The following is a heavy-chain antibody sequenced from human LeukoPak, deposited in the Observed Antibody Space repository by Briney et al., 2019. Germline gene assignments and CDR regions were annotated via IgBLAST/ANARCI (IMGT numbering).Heavy chain of an antibody. Sequence: GGSLRLSCAASGFSFSTYWMHWVRQAPGKGLVWVSHITGSGTSIFYAASVKGRFTISRDNAKNSLYLDMYSLSAEDTAVYYCATKVPGTSHFSNWGQGTRVTVSS. CDR2: ITGSGTSI. V-gene: IGHV3-48*04. D-gene: IGHD6-19*01. CDR1: GFSFSTYW. CDR3: ATKVPGTSHFSN. J-gene: IGHJ4*02.